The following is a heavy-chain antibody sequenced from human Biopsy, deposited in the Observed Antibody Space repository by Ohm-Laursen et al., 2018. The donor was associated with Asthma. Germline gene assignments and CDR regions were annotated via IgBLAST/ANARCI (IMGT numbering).Heavy chain of an antibody. V-gene: IGHV3-30*18. D-gene: IGHD5-12*01. Sequence: SLRLSCAAAGFMFRSFGMHWVRQAPGRGLEWVAVISYDGNHKFYEDSVKGRFTISRDNSKNTLYLQMNSLRTEDTAVYYCAKRRGYSGHDNDYWGQGTLVIVSS. CDR3: AKRRGYSGHDNDY. J-gene: IGHJ4*02. CDR2: ISYDGNHK. CDR1: GFMFRSFG.